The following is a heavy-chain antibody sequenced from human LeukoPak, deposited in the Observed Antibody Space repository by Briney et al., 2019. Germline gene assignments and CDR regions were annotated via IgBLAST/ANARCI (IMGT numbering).Heavy chain of an antibody. CDR1: GGTFSSYA. J-gene: IGHJ1*01. Sequence: VASVKVSCKASGGTFSSYAISWVRQAPGQGLEWMGWVNPNSGGTNYAQKFQGRVTMTRDTSISTAYMELSRLRSDDTAVYYCARESSSWYEYFQHWGQGTLVTVSS. CDR3: ARESSSWYEYFQH. V-gene: IGHV1-2*02. CDR2: VNPNSGGT. D-gene: IGHD6-13*01.